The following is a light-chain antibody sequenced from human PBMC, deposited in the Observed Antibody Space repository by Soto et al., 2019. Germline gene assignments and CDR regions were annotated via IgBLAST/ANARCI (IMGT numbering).Light chain of an antibody. V-gene: IGLV2-14*01. CDR3: GSYTSTRTMV. CDR2: DVS. J-gene: IGLJ2*01. Sequence: QSALTQPASVSGSPGQSITISCTGTSSDVGGYNYVSWYQQHPGKAPKLMIYDVSNRPSGVSNRFSGSKSGNTASLTISGLQAADEADYYCGSYTSTRTMVFGGGTNLTVL. CDR1: SSDVGGYNY.